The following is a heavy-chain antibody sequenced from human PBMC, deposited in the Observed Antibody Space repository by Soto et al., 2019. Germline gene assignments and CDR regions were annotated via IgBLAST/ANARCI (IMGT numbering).Heavy chain of an antibody. D-gene: IGHD3-22*01. CDR2: ISAYNGNT. CDR1: GYTFTSYG. J-gene: IGHJ1*01. Sequence: GASVKLSCKASGYTFTSYGISWVRRAPGQGLEWMGWISAYNGNTNYAQKLQGRVTMTTDTSTSTAYMELRSLRSDDTAVYYCARGPRRDSSGYYRVLLHWGQGTLVTVSS. CDR3: ARGPRRDSSGYYRVLLH. V-gene: IGHV1-18*04.